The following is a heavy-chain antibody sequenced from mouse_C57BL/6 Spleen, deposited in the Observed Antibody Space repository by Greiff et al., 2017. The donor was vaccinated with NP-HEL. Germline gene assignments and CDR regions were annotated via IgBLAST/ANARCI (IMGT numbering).Heavy chain of an antibody. V-gene: IGHV1-61*01. CDR1: GYTFTSYW. J-gene: IGHJ2*01. Sequence: QVQLQQPGAELVRPGSSVKLSCKASGYTFTSYWMDWVKQRPGQGLEWIGNIYPSDSETHYNQKFKDKATLTVDKSSSTAYMQLSSLTSEDSAVYYCARWSYYYGRSYDYWGQGTTLTVSS. CDR3: ARWSYYYGRSYDY. CDR2: IYPSDSET. D-gene: IGHD1-1*01.